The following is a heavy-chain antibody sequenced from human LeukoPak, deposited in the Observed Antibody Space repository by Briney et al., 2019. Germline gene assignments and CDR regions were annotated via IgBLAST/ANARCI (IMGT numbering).Heavy chain of an antibody. V-gene: IGHV4-34*01. J-gene: IGHJ4*02. D-gene: IGHD3-16*01. CDR2: INHSGST. CDR1: GGSFSGYY. Sequence: SETLSLTCAVYGGSFSGYYWSWIRQPPGKGLEWIGEINHSGSTNYNPSLMSRVTISVDTSKNQFSLKLSSVTAADTAVYYCARGTGEDSYYFDYWGQGTLVTVSS. CDR3: ARGTGEDSYYFDY.